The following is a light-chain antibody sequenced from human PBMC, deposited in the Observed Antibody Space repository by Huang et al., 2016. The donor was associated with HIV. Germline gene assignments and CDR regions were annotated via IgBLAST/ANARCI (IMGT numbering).Light chain of an antibody. CDR1: QSLVHSDGNTY. Sequence: DVVMTQSPPSLPVTLGQPASISCSSSQSLVHSDGNTYLSWFQQRPGQSPRRLICKLSNRDSGVPDRFSGSGSGTDFTLKITSVEAEDVGVYYCMQGTHWPLTFGGGTKVEIK. J-gene: IGKJ4*01. CDR3: MQGTHWPLT. V-gene: IGKV2-30*02. CDR2: KLS.